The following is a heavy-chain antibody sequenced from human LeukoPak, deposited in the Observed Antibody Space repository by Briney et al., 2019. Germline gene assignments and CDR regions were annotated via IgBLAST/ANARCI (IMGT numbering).Heavy chain of an antibody. D-gene: IGHD2-2*01. J-gene: IGHJ4*02. CDR1: GYTFTSYA. CDR3: ARAEYCSSTSCYVFDY. CDR2: INAGNGNT. Sequence: ASVKVSCKASGYTFTSYAMHWVRQAPGQRLEWMGWINAGNGNTKYSQKFQGRVTITRDTSASTAYMELSSLRSEDTAVYYCARAEYCSSTSCYVFDYWGQGTLVTVSS. V-gene: IGHV1-3*01.